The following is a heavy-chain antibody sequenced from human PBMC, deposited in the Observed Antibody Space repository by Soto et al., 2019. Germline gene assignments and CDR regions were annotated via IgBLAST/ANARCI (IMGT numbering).Heavy chain of an antibody. CDR1: GFTFDDYT. J-gene: IGHJ6*02. CDR3: VISVRKDWNAMDV. Sequence: EVQLVASGGGLVQHGRSLTLSCAGFGFTFDDYTMHWVRQAPQKGLEWVSGISWNSGKLGYADSVKCRFTSSRANARNTMHLQMTTLRAEGSALYYCVISVRKDWNAMDVWGQGNTVTVSS. D-gene: IGHD1-1*01. CDR2: ISWNSGKL. V-gene: IGHV3-9*01.